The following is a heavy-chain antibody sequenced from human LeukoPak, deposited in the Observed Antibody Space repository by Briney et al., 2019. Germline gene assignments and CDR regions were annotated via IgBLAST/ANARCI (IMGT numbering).Heavy chain of an antibody. V-gene: IGHV3-30*02. D-gene: IGHD3-16*01. Sequence: GGSLRLSFAASGFPFSRYGLHWVRQAPGKGLEWVAFIRDDGSTRYYAASVKGRFTVSRDNSKNTLYLQMDSLRTEETAVYYCAKVPHSWGLFDSWGQGTLVTVSS. CDR2: IRDDGSTR. J-gene: IGHJ4*02. CDR3: AKVPHSWGLFDS. CDR1: GFPFSRYG.